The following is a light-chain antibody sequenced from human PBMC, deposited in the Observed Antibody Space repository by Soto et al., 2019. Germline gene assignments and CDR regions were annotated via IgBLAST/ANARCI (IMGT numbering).Light chain of an antibody. J-gene: IGKJ2*01. CDR3: QHYKSYPLT. Sequence: DIQLTQSPSSLSATVGDRITITCRASQDIGNSLAWLQQKPGKAPKSLIYRAVSLQSGVPSRFSGTISGTEFTLTISSLQPEDFATYYCQHYKSYPLTFGQGTKLDI. V-gene: IGKV1-16*01. CDR2: RAV. CDR1: QDIGNS.